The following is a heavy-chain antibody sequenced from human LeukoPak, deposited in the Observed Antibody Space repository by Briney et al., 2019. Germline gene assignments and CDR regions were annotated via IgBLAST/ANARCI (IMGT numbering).Heavy chain of an antibody. CDR1: GFTFSNSW. CDR3: ARMATAFDY. CDR2: ISSDGSSS. D-gene: IGHD1-1*01. Sequence: GGSLRLSCAASGFTFSNSWMHWVRQVPGKGLVWVSRISSDGSSSVYADSVKGRFTISRDNAKNTLYLQMNSLRAEDTAVYYCARMATAFDYWGQGTLVTVSS. V-gene: IGHV3-74*01. J-gene: IGHJ4*02.